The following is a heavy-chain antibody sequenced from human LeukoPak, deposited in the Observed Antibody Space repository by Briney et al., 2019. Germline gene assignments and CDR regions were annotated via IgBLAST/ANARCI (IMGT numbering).Heavy chain of an antibody. CDR1: GFTFSSYE. D-gene: IGHD3-3*01. CDR2: ISSSGSTI. J-gene: IGHJ4*02. CDR3: AKDLEYTYYFDS. V-gene: IGHV3-48*03. Sequence: QSGGSLRLSCAASGFTFSSYEMNWVRQGPGKGLEWVSYISSSGSTIYYADSVKGRFTISRDNAKKSLYLQMNSLRAEDTAVYYCAKDLEYTYYFDSWGQGTLLTVSS.